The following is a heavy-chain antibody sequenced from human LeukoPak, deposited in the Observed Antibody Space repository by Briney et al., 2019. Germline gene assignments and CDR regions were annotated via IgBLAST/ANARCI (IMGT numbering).Heavy chain of an antibody. D-gene: IGHD1-26*01. CDR2: VSGSGGST. CDR3: AKDLIVGALDY. CDR1: GFTFSSYG. Sequence: GGSLRLSCAASGFTFSSYGMSWVRQAPGKGLEWVSSVSGSGGSTYYADSVKGRFTISRDNSKNMLFLQMNSLRAEDTAVYYCAKDLIVGALDYWGQGTLVTVSS. J-gene: IGHJ4*02. V-gene: IGHV3-23*01.